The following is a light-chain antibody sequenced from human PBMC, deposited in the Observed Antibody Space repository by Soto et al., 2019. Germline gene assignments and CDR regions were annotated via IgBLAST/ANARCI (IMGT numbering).Light chain of an antibody. CDR3: QQYYSFPRT. V-gene: IGKV1D-8*01. CDR1: QGISSY. J-gene: IGKJ1*01. CDR2: AAY. Sequence: VIWLTPSQSLLSVYTGVSVTISCRMSQGISSYLAWYQQKAGKVTELLIYAAYTLQSGVPSRFSGSGSGTDFTLTISCLQSEDFATYYCQQYYSFPRTFGQETKLEIK.